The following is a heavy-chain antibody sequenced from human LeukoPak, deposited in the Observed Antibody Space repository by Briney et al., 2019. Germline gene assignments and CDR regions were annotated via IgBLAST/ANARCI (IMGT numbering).Heavy chain of an antibody. D-gene: IGHD3-3*01. V-gene: IGHV4-39*01. Sequence: SETLSLTCTVSGGSISSSSYYWGWIRQPPGKGLEWIGSIYYSGSTYYNPSLKSRITISVDTSKNQFSLKLSSVTAADTAVYYCARQTTYYDLWSGYYTRHDAFDIWGQGTMVTVSS. J-gene: IGHJ3*02. CDR3: ARQTTYYDLWSGYYTRHDAFDI. CDR2: IYYSGST. CDR1: GGSISSSSYY.